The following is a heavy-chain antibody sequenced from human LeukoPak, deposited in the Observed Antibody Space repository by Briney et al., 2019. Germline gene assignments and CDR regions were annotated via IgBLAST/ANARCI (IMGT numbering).Heavy chain of an antibody. Sequence: GASVKVSCKASGYTFINHWMHWVRQAPGQGLEWVGLINPTGTTTLYAQKFQGRVTMTRDTSTSTVYMELSSLRSEDTAVYYCARGVRYYYDSSGSAVDYYYYIDVWGKGTTVTISS. V-gene: IGHV1-46*01. CDR2: INPTGTTT. CDR1: GYTFINHW. CDR3: ARGVRYYYDSSGSAVDYYYYIDV. D-gene: IGHD3-22*01. J-gene: IGHJ6*03.